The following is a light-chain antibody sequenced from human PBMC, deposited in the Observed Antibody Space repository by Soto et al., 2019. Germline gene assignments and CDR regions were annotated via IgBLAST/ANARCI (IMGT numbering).Light chain of an antibody. V-gene: IGKV1-5*01. CDR2: DDL. J-gene: IGKJ1*01. CDR3: QHYETYSRT. Sequence: DIQMTQSPSNLSAYVGDSFTITCPAIQSISDTLAWYQQKPGKGPMILMYDDLTLERGVKARFSGSGSGTEFSLTIRRMQTDDFATYDCQHYETYSRTFGQLTKVEI. CDR1: QSISDT.